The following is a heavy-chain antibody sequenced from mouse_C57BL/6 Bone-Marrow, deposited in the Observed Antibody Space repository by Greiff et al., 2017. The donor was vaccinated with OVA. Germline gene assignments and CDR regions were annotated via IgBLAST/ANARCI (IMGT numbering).Heavy chain of an antibody. CDR2: IYPRSGNT. CDR1: GYTFTSYG. CDR3: ARGPHYCGSSSWFAY. V-gene: IGHV1-81*01. J-gene: IGHJ3*01. Sequence: QVQLKESGAELVRPGASVKLSCKASGYTFTSYGISWVKQRTGQGLEWIGEIYPRSGNTYYNEKFKGKATLTADKSSSTAYMELRSLTSEDSAVYFWARGPHYCGSSSWFAYWGQGTLVTVSA. D-gene: IGHD1-1*01.